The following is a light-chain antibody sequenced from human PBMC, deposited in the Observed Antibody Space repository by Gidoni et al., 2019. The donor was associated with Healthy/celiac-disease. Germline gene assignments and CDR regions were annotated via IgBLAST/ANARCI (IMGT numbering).Light chain of an antibody. CDR3: QQYDNLPSIT. CDR2: DAS. CDR1: QDISNY. J-gene: IGKJ5*01. Sequence: IQLTQSPPSLSASVGDRVTITCQASQDISNYLNWYQQKPGKAPKLLIYDASNLETGVPSRFSGSGSGTDFTFTISSLQPEDIATYYCQQYDNLPSITFGQGTRLEIK. V-gene: IGKV1-33*01.